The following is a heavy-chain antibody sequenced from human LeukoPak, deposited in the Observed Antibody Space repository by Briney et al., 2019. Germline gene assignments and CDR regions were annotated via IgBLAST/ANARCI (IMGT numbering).Heavy chain of an antibody. D-gene: IGHD6-19*01. V-gene: IGHV4-34*01. Sequence: PSETLSLTCAVYGGSFSGYYWSWIRQPPGKGLELIGEINHSGSTNYNPSLKSRVTISVDTSKNQFSLKLSSVTAADTAVYYCARENHHIAVAGLDYWGQGTLVTVSP. CDR2: INHSGST. J-gene: IGHJ4*02. CDR1: GGSFSGYY. CDR3: ARENHHIAVAGLDY.